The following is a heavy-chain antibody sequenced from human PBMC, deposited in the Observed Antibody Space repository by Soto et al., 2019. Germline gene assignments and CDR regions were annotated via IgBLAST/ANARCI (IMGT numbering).Heavy chain of an antibody. CDR1: GYIFTTYS. Sequence: QVQLVQSGPEVKKPGASVKVSCKTSGYIFTTYSIAWVRQAPGQGLEWMGWINTYNGNTHYTQKFQDRVTVTTDTSTATAYMELSSLTSDDTAVYFCARGPQTSDFWGQGILITVSS. D-gene: IGHD2-2*01. J-gene: IGHJ4*02. CDR3: ARGPQTSDF. CDR2: INTYNGNT. V-gene: IGHV1-18*01.